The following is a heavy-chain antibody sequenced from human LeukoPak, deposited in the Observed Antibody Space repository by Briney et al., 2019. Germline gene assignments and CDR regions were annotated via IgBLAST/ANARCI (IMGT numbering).Heavy chain of an antibody. CDR1: GFTFGGYG. CDR2: IAYDGSRA. V-gene: IGHV3-33*01. D-gene: IGHD1-14*01. Sequence: GGSLRLSCAGSGFTFGGYGMHWFRQTPGKGLERVAVIAYDGSRAFYADSVKGQFTISRDNSKNTMSVQMDDLRAEDTAVYYCTRYNNDHFDYWGQGTLVTVSS. J-gene: IGHJ4*02. CDR3: TRYNNDHFDY.